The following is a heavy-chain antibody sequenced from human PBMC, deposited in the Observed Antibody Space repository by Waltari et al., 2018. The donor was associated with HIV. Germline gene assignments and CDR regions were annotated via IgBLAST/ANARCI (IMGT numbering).Heavy chain of an antibody. V-gene: IGHV3-9*01. D-gene: IGHD3-10*01. J-gene: IGHJ5*02. CDR3: AKDRSGNYYNPWFDP. CDR2: ISWNGGGI. CDR1: GFTFDDYA. Sequence: EVQLVESGGGLVQPGRSLRLSCAASGFTFDDYAMHWLRQVPGKGREWVSGISWNGGGIGYAEAVKGRFTISRDNAKNSLYLQMNSLGAEDTAMYYCAKDRSGNYYNPWFDPWGQGTLVTVSS.